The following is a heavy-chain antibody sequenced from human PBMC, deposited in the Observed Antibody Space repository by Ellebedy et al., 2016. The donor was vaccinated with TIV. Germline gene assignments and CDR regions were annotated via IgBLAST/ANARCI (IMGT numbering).Heavy chain of an antibody. Sequence: SETLSLTXSVSGYSINTGYYWGWIRQPPGKGLEWIAAIYRSGSTYYNPSLKSRATISIDTSKNQFSLKLSSVTAADTAVYYCARLSTGSYYFYYMDVWGKGTTVTVSS. CDR1: GYSINTGYY. J-gene: IGHJ6*03. D-gene: IGHD3-10*02. CDR3: ARLSTGSYYFYYMDV. V-gene: IGHV4-38-2*02. CDR2: IYRSGST.